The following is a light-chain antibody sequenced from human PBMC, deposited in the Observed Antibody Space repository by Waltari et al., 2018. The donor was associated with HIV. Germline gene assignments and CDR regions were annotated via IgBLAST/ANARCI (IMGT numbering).Light chain of an antibody. V-gene: IGKV3-20*01. J-gene: IGKJ5*01. CDR2: GAS. Sequence: EIVLTQSPDTLSLSPGERPTLSCRASQTVTSNYLAWYQRKPGQAPRLLIYGASTRATGIPDRFSGSGSGTDFTLTISRLEPEDFAVYYCQQYGGSPPMNFGQGTRLEIK. CDR1: QTVTSNY. CDR3: QQYGGSPPMN.